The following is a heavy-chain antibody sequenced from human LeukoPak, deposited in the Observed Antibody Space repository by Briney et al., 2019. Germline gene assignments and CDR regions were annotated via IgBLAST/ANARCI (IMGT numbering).Heavy chain of an antibody. CDR1: GGSISSSSYY. CDR3: ARHPGYSSGWYYFDY. V-gene: IGHV4-39*01. CDR2: IYYSGST. Sequence: SETLSLTCTVSGGSISSSSYYWGWLRQPPGKGLEWLGSIYYSGSTYYNPSLKSRVTISVDTSKNQFSLKLSSVTAADTAVYYCARHPGYSSGWYYFDYWGQGTLVTVSS. J-gene: IGHJ4*02. D-gene: IGHD6-19*01.